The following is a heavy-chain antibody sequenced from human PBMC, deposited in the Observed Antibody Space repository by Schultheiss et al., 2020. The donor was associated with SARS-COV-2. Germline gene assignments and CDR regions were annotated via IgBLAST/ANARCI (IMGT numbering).Heavy chain of an antibody. CDR3: ARVRDGYTIGGFDY. CDR2: ISSSSSYI. D-gene: IGHD5-24*01. J-gene: IGHJ4*02. CDR1: GFTFSSYS. Sequence: GGSLRLSCAASGFTFSSYSMNWVRQAPGKGLEWVSSISSSSSYIYYADSVKGRFTISRDNSKNTLYLQMNSLRAEDTAVYYCARVRDGYTIGGFDYWGQGTLVTVSS. V-gene: IGHV3-21*04.